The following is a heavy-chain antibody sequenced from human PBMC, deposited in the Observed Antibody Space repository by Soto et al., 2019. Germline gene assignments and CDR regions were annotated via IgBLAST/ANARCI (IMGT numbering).Heavy chain of an antibody. CDR1: GGSISSGGYY. CDR2: IYYSGST. CDR3: ARGLHEYGFDY. Sequence: SETLSLTCTVSGGSISSGGYYWSWIRQHPGNGLEWIGYIYYSGSTYYNPSLKSRVTISVDTSKNQFSLKLSSVTAADTAVYYCARGLHEYGFDYWGQGTLVTVSS. J-gene: IGHJ4*02. D-gene: IGHD4-17*01. V-gene: IGHV4-31*03.